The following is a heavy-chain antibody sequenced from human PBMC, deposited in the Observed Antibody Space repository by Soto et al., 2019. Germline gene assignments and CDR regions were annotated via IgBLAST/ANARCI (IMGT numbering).Heavy chain of an antibody. CDR1: GYTFTSYD. J-gene: IGHJ6*02. V-gene: IGHV1-8*01. D-gene: IGHD2-15*01. CDR2: MNPNSGNT. CDR3: ASPGTYCSGGSCYSDYYYGMDV. Sequence: QVQLVQSGAEVKKPGASVKVSCKASGYTFTSYDINWVRQATGQGLEWMGWMNPNSGNTGYAQKFQGRVTMTRNTSISTAYMELSSLRSEDTAVYYCASPGTYCSGGSCYSDYYYGMDVWGQGTTVTVSS.